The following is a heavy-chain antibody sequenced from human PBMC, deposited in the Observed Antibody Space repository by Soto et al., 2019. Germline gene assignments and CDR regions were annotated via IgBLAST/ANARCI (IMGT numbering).Heavy chain of an antibody. CDR1: GGTFSSYA. D-gene: IGHD3-9*01. Sequence: SVKVSCKASGGTFSSYAISWVRQAPGQGLEWMGGIIPIFGTANYAQKFQGRVTIAADESTSTAYMELSSLRSEDTAVYYCAREKRYRTSGGWFDPWGQGTLVTVSS. CDR2: IIPIFGTA. J-gene: IGHJ5*02. V-gene: IGHV1-69*13. CDR3: AREKRYRTSGGWFDP.